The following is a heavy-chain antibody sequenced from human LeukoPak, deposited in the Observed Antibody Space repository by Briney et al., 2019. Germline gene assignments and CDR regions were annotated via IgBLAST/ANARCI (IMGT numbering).Heavy chain of an antibody. Sequence: GGSLRLSCAASGFTFDDYGMSWVRQAPGKGLEWVSSISSSSSYIYYADSVKGRFTISRDNAKNSLYLQMNSLRAEDTAVYYCARDPGGDTIFGVVITGGYYYYMDVWGKGTTVTVSS. V-gene: IGHV3-21*01. CDR2: ISSSSSYI. CDR1: GFTFDDYG. J-gene: IGHJ6*03. CDR3: ARDPGGDTIFGVVITGGYYYYMDV. D-gene: IGHD3-3*01.